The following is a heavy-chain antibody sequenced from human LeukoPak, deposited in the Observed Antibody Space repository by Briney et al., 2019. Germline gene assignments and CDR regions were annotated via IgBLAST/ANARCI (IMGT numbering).Heavy chain of an antibody. J-gene: IGHJ4*02. CDR1: GFTFSSYA. V-gene: IGHV3-30*04. CDR3: ARGEQLALDC. CDR2: ITYDGSNK. Sequence: PGGSLRLSCAASGFTFSSYAMHWVRQAPGKGLEWVAVITYDGSNKYYADSVKGRFTISRDNSKNTLYLQMNSLRAEDTAVYYCARGEQLALDCWGQGTLVTVSS. D-gene: IGHD6-13*01.